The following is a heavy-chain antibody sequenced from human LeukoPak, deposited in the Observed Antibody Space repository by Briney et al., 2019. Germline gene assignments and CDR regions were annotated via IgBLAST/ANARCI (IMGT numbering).Heavy chain of an antibody. V-gene: IGHV3-20*04. Sequence: GGSLRLSCAASGFTFDDYGMSWVRQAPGKGLEWVSGINWNGGSTGYADSVKGRFTISRDNAKNSLYLQMNSLRAEDTALYYCARHGYCSGGSCYPFGYWGQGTLVTVSS. D-gene: IGHD2-15*01. CDR2: INWNGGST. J-gene: IGHJ4*02. CDR3: ARHGYCSGGSCYPFGY. CDR1: GFTFDDYG.